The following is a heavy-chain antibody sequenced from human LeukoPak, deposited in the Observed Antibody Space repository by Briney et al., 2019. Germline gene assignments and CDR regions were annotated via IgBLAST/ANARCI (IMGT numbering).Heavy chain of an antibody. D-gene: IGHD6-13*01. CDR3: ARGEAAAAADWYFDL. J-gene: IGHJ2*01. CDR1: GGSISSSSYY. Sequence: SETLSLTCTVSGGSISSSSYYWGWIRQPPGKGLEWIGSIYYSGSIYYNPSLKSRVTISVDTSKNQFSLKLSSVTAADTAVYYCARGEAAAAADWYFDLWGRGTLVTVSS. CDR2: IYYSGSI. V-gene: IGHV4-39*07.